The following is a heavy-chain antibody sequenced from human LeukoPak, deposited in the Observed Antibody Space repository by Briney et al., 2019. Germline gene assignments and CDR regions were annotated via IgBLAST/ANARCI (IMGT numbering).Heavy chain of an antibody. D-gene: IGHD6-19*01. Sequence: ASVKVSCKASGDTFTSYAISWVRQAPGQGLEWMGGIIPIFGTANYAQKYQGRVTITAVESTSTAYMDLSSLTSEDTAVYYCARGRMAGTYVFNYWGQGTLVTVSS. CDR2: IIPIFGTA. J-gene: IGHJ4*02. CDR1: GDTFTSYA. V-gene: IGHV1-69*13. CDR3: ARGRMAGTYVFNY.